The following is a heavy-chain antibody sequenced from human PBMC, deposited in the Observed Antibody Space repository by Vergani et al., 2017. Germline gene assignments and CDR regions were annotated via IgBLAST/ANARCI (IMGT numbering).Heavy chain of an antibody. J-gene: IGHJ6*03. D-gene: IGHD2-2*01. CDR2: IIPIFGTA. Sequence: QVQLVQSGAEVKKPGSSVKVSCKASGGTFSSYAISWVRQAPGQGLEWMGGIIPIFGTANYAQKFQGRVTITAAESTSTAYMELSSLRSEDTAVYYCARPSIGLGYCSSTSCPRGHYYYYMDVWGKGTTVTVSS. CDR3: ARPSIGLGYCSSTSCPRGHYYYYMDV. CDR1: GGTFSSYA. V-gene: IGHV1-69*01.